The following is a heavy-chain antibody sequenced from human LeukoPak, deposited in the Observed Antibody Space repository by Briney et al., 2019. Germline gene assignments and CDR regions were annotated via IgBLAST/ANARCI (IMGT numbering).Heavy chain of an antibody. CDR2: IYYSGST. V-gene: IGHV4-61*01. Sequence: PSETLSLTCTVSGGSVSSGSYYWSWIRQPPGKGLEWIGYIYYSGSTNYNPSLKSRVTISVDTSKNQFSLKLSSVTAADTAVYYCARDPAPRFSYYYGMDVWGQGTTVTVSS. J-gene: IGHJ6*02. CDR3: ARDPAPRFSYYYGMDV. CDR1: GGSVSSGSYY. D-gene: IGHD3-16*01.